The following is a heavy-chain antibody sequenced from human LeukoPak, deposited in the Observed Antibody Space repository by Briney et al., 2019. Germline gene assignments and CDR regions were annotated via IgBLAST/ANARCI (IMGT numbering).Heavy chain of an antibody. J-gene: IGHJ4*02. CDR3: ARAYSGSYYGYYFDY. D-gene: IGHD1-26*01. V-gene: IGHV1-8*01. Sequence: ASVKVSRKASGYTFTTYDINWVRQATGQGLEWMGWMNPNSGDTGYAQKFQGRVTMTRDASIGTAYLELSSLRSDDTAVYYCARAYSGSYYGYYFDYRGQGTLVTVSS. CDR2: MNPNSGDT. CDR1: GYTFTTYD.